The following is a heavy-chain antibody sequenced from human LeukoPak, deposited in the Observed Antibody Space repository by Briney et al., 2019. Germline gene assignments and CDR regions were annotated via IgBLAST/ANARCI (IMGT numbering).Heavy chain of an antibody. Sequence: SETLSLTCTVSGGSISSSSYYWGWIRQPPGKGLEWIGSIYYSRSTYYNPSLRIRVTISVDTSKNQFSLKLSSVTAADTAVYYCARPVTYDFWSGYPNWFDPWGQGTLVTVSS. D-gene: IGHD3-3*01. CDR1: GGSISSSSYY. CDR3: ARPVTYDFWSGYPNWFDP. V-gene: IGHV4-39*01. J-gene: IGHJ5*02. CDR2: IYYSRST.